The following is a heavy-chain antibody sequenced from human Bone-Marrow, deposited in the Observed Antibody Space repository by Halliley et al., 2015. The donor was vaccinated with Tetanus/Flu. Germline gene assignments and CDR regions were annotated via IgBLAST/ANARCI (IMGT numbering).Heavy chain of an antibody. CDR3: ARSQGMYRYYFAS. Sequence: EWNAYKYNSGTTNYNPSLKSRVMISVDTAKNQLSLKLTAGTAADTAVYFCARSQGMYRYYFASWGQGTQVSVSS. D-gene: IGHD2-2*01. J-gene: IGHJ4*02. V-gene: IGHV4-30-4*01. CDR2: KYNSGTT.